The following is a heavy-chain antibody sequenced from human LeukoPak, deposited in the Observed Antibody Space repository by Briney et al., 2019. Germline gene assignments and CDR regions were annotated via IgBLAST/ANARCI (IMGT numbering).Heavy chain of an antibody. CDR2: ISAYNGNT. Sequence: GASVKVSCKASGGTFSSYAISWVRQAPGQGLEWMGWISAYNGNTNYAQKLQGRVTMTTDTSTSTAYMELRSLRSDDTAVYYRARPGYSYGYSLAHWGQGTLVTVSS. CDR1: GGTFSSYA. V-gene: IGHV1-18*01. CDR3: ARPGYSYGYSLAH. D-gene: IGHD5-18*01. J-gene: IGHJ4*02.